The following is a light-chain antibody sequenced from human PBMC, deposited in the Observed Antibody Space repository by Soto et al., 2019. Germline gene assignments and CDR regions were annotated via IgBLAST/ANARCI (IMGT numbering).Light chain of an antibody. V-gene: IGKV3-11*01. CDR2: LAS. J-gene: IGKJ5*01. Sequence: EIVMTQFPAALSLSPGEGATLSCRASQSVGRKLAWFQQKPGQAPRLLIYLASNRATGIPARFSGSGSGTDFTVTISSLEPEDFAVYYCQQRSSWPITFGPGTRLEIK. CDR1: QSVGRK. CDR3: QQRSSWPIT.